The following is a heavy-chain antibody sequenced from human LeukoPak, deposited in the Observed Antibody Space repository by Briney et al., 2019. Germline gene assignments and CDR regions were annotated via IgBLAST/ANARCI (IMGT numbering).Heavy chain of an antibody. Sequence: PGGSLRLSCAASGFTFSSYAVHWVRQAPGKGLEWVAVISYDGSDKYYADSVKGRFTISRDNSQNTLYLQMNSLRAEDTAVYYCARGSSSWLSYFDYCGQGTPVTVSS. V-gene: IGHV3-30*04. CDR3: ARGSSSWLSYFDY. CDR2: ISYDGSDK. D-gene: IGHD6-13*01. CDR1: GFTFSSYA. J-gene: IGHJ4*02.